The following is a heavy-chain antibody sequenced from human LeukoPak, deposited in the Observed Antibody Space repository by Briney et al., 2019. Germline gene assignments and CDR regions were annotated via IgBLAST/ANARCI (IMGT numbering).Heavy chain of an antibody. CDR1: GFTFSSYG. V-gene: IGHV3-30*18. D-gene: IGHD5-12*01. Sequence: PTGRSLRLSCAASGFTFSSYGMHWVRQAPGKGLEWVAVISYDGSNKYYADSVKGRFTISGDNSKNTLYLQMNSLRAEDTALYYCAKDRSDTAYGLSDYWGQGTLVTVSS. J-gene: IGHJ4*02. CDR2: ISYDGSNK. CDR3: AKDRSDTAYGLSDY.